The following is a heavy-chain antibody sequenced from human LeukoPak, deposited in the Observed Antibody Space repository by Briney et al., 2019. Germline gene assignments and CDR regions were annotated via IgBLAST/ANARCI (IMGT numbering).Heavy chain of an antibody. Sequence: GGSLRLSCAVSGCTFINYAMSWVRQAPGKGLEWVSVISGSGGSTYYADSVKGRFTISRDNSKNTLYLQMNSLRAEDTAVYYCAKHSSGWYYDYFDLWAQGTLVPVPT. CDR2: ISGSGGST. J-gene: IGHJ4*02. CDR1: GCTFINYA. V-gene: IGHV3-23*01. CDR3: AKHSSGWYYDYFDL. D-gene: IGHD6-19*01.